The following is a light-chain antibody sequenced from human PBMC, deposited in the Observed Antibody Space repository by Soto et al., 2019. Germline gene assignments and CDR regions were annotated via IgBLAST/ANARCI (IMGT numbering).Light chain of an antibody. CDR3: QQRSNWPIT. CDR1: QSVSSR. CDR2: DGS. Sequence: EIVMTQSPATLSVSPGERVTLSCRASQSVSSRLAWYHQKPGQSPRLLIYDGSHRATGIPARFSGSGSGTDFTLTISGLEPEDFAVYYCQQRSNWPITFGQGTRLEIK. J-gene: IGKJ5*01. V-gene: IGKV3-11*01.